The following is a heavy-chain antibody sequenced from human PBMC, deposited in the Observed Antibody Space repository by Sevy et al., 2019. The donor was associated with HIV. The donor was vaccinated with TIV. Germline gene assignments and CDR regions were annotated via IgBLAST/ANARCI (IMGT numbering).Heavy chain of an antibody. Sequence: GGSLRLSCVVSGFTFEDYALHWVRQAPGKGLEWVAGISWNGGSLDYADSVRGRFTIFRDNAKKTLYLQMDSLRSEDTALYHCVKTAGTEAAAFFDFWGQGTAVTVSS. J-gene: IGHJ4*02. CDR2: ISWNGGSL. CDR3: VKTAGTEAAAFFDF. V-gene: IGHV3-9*01. D-gene: IGHD2-21*02. CDR1: GFTFEDYA.